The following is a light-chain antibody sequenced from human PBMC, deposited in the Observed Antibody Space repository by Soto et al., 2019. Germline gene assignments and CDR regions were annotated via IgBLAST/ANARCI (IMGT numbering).Light chain of an antibody. CDR1: NSNIGSNT. Sequence: QSVLTQPPSASGTPGQRVTISCSGSNSNIGSNTVNWYQQLPGTAPKLLIYYDNLRPSGVPDRISGSKSGTSASLAISGLQSDDEADYYCAAWDDSLNGRVFGTGTQLTV. CDR2: YDN. CDR3: AAWDDSLNGRV. J-gene: IGLJ1*01. V-gene: IGLV1-44*01.